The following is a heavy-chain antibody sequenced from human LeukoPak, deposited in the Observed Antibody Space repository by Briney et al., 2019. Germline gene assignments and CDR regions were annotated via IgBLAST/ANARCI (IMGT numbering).Heavy chain of an antibody. Sequence: SETLSLTCAVYGGSFSTNYWSWIRQPPGKGLEWIGEINHSGSTHYNPSLKSRVTLSIDTSKNQFSLNVRSVTAADTAVYYCARGESEQWLDDSFDIWGQGTMVTVSS. CDR2: INHSGST. D-gene: IGHD6-19*01. CDR1: GGSFSTNY. J-gene: IGHJ3*02. V-gene: IGHV4-34*01. CDR3: ARGESEQWLDDSFDI.